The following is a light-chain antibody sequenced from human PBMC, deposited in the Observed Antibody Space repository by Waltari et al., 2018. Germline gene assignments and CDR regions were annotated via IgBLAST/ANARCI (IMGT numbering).Light chain of an antibody. Sequence: QSALTQPASVSGSPGQSITISCTGTSSDVGSNNLVSWYQQHPGKAPKLMIYEGSKRHSGVSNRFSGSKAGNTASLTSSGLQAEDEADYYCCSYAGSSTYVFGTGTKVTVL. J-gene: IGLJ1*01. V-gene: IGLV2-23*01. CDR1: SSDVGSNNL. CDR2: EGS. CDR3: CSYAGSSTYV.